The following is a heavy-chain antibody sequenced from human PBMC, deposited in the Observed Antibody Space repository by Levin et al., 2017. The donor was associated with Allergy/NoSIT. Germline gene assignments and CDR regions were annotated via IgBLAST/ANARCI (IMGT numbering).Heavy chain of an antibody. CDR2: TFYRSQWYT. Sequence: SQTLSLPCGISGDRVSSNSAAWNWVRQSPSRGLEWLGRTFYRSQWYTDYAESVRGRITIKSDTSKNQFSLQLNSVTPEDTALYYCARAFCGGECYTDGYFDVWGHGTLVTVSS. V-gene: IGHV6-1*01. D-gene: IGHD2-21*01. CDR3: ARAFCGGECYTDGYFDV. J-gene: IGHJ2*01. CDR1: GDRVSSNSAA.